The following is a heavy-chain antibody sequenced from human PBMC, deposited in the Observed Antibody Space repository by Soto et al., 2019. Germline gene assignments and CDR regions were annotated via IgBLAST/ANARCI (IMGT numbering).Heavy chain of an antibody. V-gene: IGHV3-48*02. CDR2: ISSSSSTI. CDR1: GFTFSSYS. CDR3: ARGRQLANNYYYYYGMDV. J-gene: IGHJ6*02. D-gene: IGHD6-6*01. Sequence: GGSLRLSCAASGFTFSSYSMNWVRQAPGKGLEWVSYISSSSSTIYYADSVKGRFTISRDNAKNSLYLQMNSLRDEDTAVYYCARGRQLANNYYYYYGMDVWGQGTTVTVSS.